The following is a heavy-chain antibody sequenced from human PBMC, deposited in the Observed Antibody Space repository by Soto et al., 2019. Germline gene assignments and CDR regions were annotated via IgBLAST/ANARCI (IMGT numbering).Heavy chain of an antibody. V-gene: IGHV1-69*12. CDR1: GDTFSNYA. D-gene: IGHD3-3*01. CDR3: ARARYDFWSGQYDDNFFYYGMDV. J-gene: IGHJ6*02. CDR2: IIHIFGTA. Sequence: QVQLVQSGAEVKKPGSSVKVSCRAFGDTFSNYAFSWVRQAPGQGLEWMGGIIHIFGTANYAQKFQGRVTTTADESTSTAYMELSSLRIEDTAVYYCARARYDFWSGQYDDNFFYYGMDVWGQGTTVTVSS.